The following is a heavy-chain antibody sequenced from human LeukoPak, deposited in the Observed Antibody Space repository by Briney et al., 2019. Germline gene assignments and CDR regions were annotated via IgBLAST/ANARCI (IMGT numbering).Heavy chain of an antibody. J-gene: IGHJ5*02. Sequence: PSETLSLTCIVSGDSISSGGFYWGWIRQHPGKGLEWIGHIHYTGSTYYNPSLESRLAMSVDTSKNQLSLRLRSVTAADTAVYYCARGSSSYYNWFDPWGQGTLVAVSS. CDR3: ARGSSSYYNWFDP. CDR2: IHYTGST. D-gene: IGHD6-13*01. CDR1: GDSISSGGFY. V-gene: IGHV4-31*03.